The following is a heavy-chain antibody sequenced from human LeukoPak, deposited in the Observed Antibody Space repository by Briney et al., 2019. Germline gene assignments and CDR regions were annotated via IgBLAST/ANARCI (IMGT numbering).Heavy chain of an antibody. D-gene: IGHD3-9*01. CDR3: AKGYQLRYFDWLRLLDRYNWFDP. CDR2: IRYDGSNK. J-gene: IGHJ5*02. Sequence: GGSLRLSCAASGFTFSSYGMHWVRQAPGKGLEWVAFIRYDGSNKYYADSVKGRFTISRDNSKNTLYLQMNSLRAEDTAVYYCAKGYQLRYFDWLRLLDRYNWFDPWGQGTLVTVSS. CDR1: GFTFSSYG. V-gene: IGHV3-30*02.